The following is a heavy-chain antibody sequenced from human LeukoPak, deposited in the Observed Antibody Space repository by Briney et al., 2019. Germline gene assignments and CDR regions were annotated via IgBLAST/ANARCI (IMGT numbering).Heavy chain of an antibody. Sequence: SETLSLTCAVYGGSFSGYYWSWIRQPPGKGLEWIGEINHSGSTNYNPSLKSRVTISVDTSKNQFSLKLSSVTAADTAVYYCARGGGGYYGGNYFDYWGQGTLVTVSS. CDR2: INHSGST. J-gene: IGHJ4*02. CDR3: ARGGGGYYGGNYFDY. D-gene: IGHD4-23*01. V-gene: IGHV4-34*01. CDR1: GGSFSGYY.